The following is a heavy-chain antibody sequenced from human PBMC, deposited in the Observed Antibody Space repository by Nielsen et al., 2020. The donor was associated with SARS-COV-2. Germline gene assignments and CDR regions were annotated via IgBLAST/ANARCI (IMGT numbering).Heavy chain of an antibody. CDR3: ARDYTDNYYGMDV. V-gene: IGHV4-31*03. CDR2: IYYSGST. J-gene: IGHJ6*02. D-gene: IGHD4-11*01. Sequence: SETLSLTCTVSGGSISSGGYYWSWIRQHPGKGLEWIGYIYYSGSTYYNPSLKSRVTISVDTSKNQFSLKLSSVTAADTAVYYCARDYTDNYYGMDVWGQGTTVTVSS. CDR1: GGSISSGGYY.